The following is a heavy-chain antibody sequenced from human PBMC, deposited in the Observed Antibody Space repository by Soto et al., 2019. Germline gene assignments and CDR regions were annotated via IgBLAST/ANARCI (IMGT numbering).Heavy chain of an antibody. CDR3: ASGLWTFQH. J-gene: IGHJ1*01. D-gene: IGHD3-10*01. CDR1: GFTFSNYW. V-gene: IGHV3-7*01. Sequence: GGSLRLSCAASGFTFSNYWMSWVRQAPGKGLEWVAIIKQDGSEKYYVDSVKGRFTISRDNAKNSLYLQMNSLGAEDTAVYFCASGLWTFQHWGQGTLVTVSS. CDR2: IKQDGSEK.